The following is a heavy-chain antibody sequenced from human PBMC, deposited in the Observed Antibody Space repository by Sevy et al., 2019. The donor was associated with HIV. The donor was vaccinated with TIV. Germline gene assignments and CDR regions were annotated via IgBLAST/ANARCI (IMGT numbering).Heavy chain of an antibody. D-gene: IGHD2-15*01. J-gene: IGHJ5*02. CDR2: INPNRGGT. CDR3: ARGAYQYCSGGSCYSGYWFDP. CDR1: GYTFTGYY. V-gene: IGHV1-2*02. Sequence: ASVKVSCKASGYTFTGYYMHWVRQAPGQGLEWMGWINPNRGGTNYAQKFQGRVTMTRDTSISTAYMELSRLRSDDTAVYYWARGAYQYCSGGSCYSGYWFDPWGQGTLVTVSS.